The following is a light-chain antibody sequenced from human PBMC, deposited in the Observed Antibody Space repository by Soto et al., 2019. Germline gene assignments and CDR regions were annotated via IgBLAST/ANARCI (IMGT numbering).Light chain of an antibody. Sequence: QSALTQPASVSGSPGQSITISCTGNSSDVGSYNLVSWYQQHPGKAPKLMIYEGSQRPSGVSNRFSGSKSGNTASLTISGLHAEDEADYYCCSYASSSSYVFVTWTKVTVL. CDR1: SSDVGSYNL. CDR2: EGS. CDR3: CSYASSSSYV. V-gene: IGLV2-23*01. J-gene: IGLJ1*01.